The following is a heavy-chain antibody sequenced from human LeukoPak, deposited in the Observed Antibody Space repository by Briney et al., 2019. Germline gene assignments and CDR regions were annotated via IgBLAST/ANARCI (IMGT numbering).Heavy chain of an antibody. CDR1: GGTFSSYA. J-gene: IGHJ4*02. CDR2: IIPIFGIA. D-gene: IGHD3-10*01. Sequence: SVKVSCKASGGTFSSYAISWVRQAPGQGLEWVGRIIPIFGIANYAQKFQGRVTITADKSTSTAYMELSSLRSEDTAVYYCARSRDYGSGTDYWGQGTLVTVSS. CDR3: ARSRDYGSGTDY. V-gene: IGHV1-69*04.